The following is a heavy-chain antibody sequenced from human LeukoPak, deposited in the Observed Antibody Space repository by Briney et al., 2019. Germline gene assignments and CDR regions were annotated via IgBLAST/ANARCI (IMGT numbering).Heavy chain of an antibody. V-gene: IGHV3-74*01. J-gene: IGHJ4*02. CDR3: TRHGDMDGDCSGGSCYTSPFDY. D-gene: IGHD2-15*01. Sequence: PGGSLRLSCAASGFTFSTYWMHWVRQAPGKGLVWVSRISSDGSITGYADSVKGRFTISRDNAKNTLYLQMNSLKTEDTAVYYCTRHGDMDGDCSGGSCYTSPFDYWGQGTLVTVSS. CDR2: ISSDGSIT. CDR1: GFTFSTYW.